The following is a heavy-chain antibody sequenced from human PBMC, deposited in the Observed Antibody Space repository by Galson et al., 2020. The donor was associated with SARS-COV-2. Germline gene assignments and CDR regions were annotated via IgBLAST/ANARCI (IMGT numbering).Heavy chain of an antibody. CDR1: GYSFTSYW. CDR2: IYPGDSDT. Sequence: GESLKISCKGSGYSFTSYWIDWVRQMPGKGLEWMGIIYPGDSDTRYSPSFQGQVTISADKSISTAYLQWSSLKASDTAMYYCARQSTGYSSGWYLPNAFDIWGQGTMVTVSS. V-gene: IGHV5-51*01. J-gene: IGHJ3*02. D-gene: IGHD6-19*01. CDR3: ARQSTGYSSGWYLPNAFDI.